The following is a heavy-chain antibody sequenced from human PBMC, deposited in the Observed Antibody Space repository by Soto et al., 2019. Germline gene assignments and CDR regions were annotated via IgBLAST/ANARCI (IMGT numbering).Heavy chain of an antibody. Sequence: QLQLQESGPGLVKPSETLSLTCTVSGGSISSSSYYWGWLRQPPGKGLEWIGSIYYSGSTYYNPSLKIRVTISVDKSKNQYSLKLSSVTAADTAVYYCARQGCSSTSCYYDYWGQGTLVTVSS. V-gene: IGHV4-39*01. CDR2: IYYSGST. J-gene: IGHJ4*02. D-gene: IGHD2-2*01. CDR3: ARQGCSSTSCYYDY. CDR1: GGSISSSSYY.